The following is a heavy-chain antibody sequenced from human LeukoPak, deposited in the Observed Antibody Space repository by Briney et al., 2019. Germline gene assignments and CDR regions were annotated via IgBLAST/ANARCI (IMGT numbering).Heavy chain of an antibody. J-gene: IGHJ5*02. CDR2: IIPIFGTA. D-gene: IGHD3-3*01. Sequence: SVKVSCKASGGTFSSYAISWVRQAPGQGLEWMGGIIPIFGTANYAQKFQGRVTITTDESTSTAYMELSSLRSEDTAVYYCARVEGYYDFWSATRGYNWFDPWGQGTLVTVSS. CDR3: ARVEGYYDFWSATRGYNWFDP. CDR1: GGTFSSYA. V-gene: IGHV1-69*05.